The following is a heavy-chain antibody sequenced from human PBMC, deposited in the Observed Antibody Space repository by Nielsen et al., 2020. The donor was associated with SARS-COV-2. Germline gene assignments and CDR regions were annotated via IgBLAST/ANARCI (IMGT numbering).Heavy chain of an antibody. CDR3: ARSRGYSGYANILGY. D-gene: IGHD5-12*01. J-gene: IGHJ4*02. V-gene: IGHV1-46*01. CDR2: INPSSGST. Sequence: ASVKVSCKASGYTFTSYYMHWVRQAPGQGLEWMGIINPSSGSTSYAQKFQGRVTMTRDTSTSTVYMELSSLRSEDTAVYYCARSRGYSGYANILGYWGQGTLVTVSS. CDR1: GYTFTSYY.